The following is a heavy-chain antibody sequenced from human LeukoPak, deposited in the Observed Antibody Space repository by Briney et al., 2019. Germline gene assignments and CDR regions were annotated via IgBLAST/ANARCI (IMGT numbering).Heavy chain of an antibody. CDR1: GFTLSDYA. V-gene: IGHV3-23*01. CDR3: TKDYDTVGYYSSDY. Sequence: GGSLRLSCAASGFTLSDYAMSWVRQVPGKGLEWVSTLSGSGTTTFYANSVKGRFTISRDSSKNTLYLQMNNLRAADTALYYCTKDYDTVGYYSSDYWGQGTLVTVSS. D-gene: IGHD3-22*01. J-gene: IGHJ4*02. CDR2: LSGSGTTT.